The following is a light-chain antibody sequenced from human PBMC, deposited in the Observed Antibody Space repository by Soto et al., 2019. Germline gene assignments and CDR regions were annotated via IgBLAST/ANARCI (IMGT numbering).Light chain of an antibody. CDR2: DAS. J-gene: IGKJ1*01. CDR3: QQYNNYPRT. CDR1: QTISST. V-gene: IGKV1-5*01. Sequence: DIRMTQSPSTLSGSVGDRATISCRASQTISSTFAWYQQKPAKAPTLLIYDASNLESGVPSRFSGSGSGTEFTLATSSLQPDDFATYYCQQYNNYPRTFGQGTKVDI.